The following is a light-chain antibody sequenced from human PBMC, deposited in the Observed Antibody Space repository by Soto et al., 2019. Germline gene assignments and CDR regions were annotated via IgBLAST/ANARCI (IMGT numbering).Light chain of an antibody. CDR2: AAS. Sequence: DIQMTQSPSSLSASVGDRVTITCRASQSISSYLNWYQQKPGKAPKLLIYAASSLQSGVPSRFSGSGSGTDFTLTISSLQHEDFATYYCQQSYSTPLTFVQGTRLEIK. CDR3: QQSYSTPLT. CDR1: QSISSY. V-gene: IGKV1-39*01. J-gene: IGKJ5*01.